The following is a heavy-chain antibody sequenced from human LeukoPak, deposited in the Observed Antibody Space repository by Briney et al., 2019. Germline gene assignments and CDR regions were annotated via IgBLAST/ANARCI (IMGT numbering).Heavy chain of an antibody. V-gene: IGHV3-30*18. CDR2: ISYDGSNK. CDR3: AKSIVGATGIDY. J-gene: IGHJ4*02. CDR1: GFTFSSYG. D-gene: IGHD1-26*01. Sequence: AGGSLRLSCAASGFTFSSYGMHWVRQAPGKGLEWVAVISYDGSNKYYADSVKGRFTISRDNSKNTLYLQMNSLRAEDTAVYYCAKSIVGATGIDYWGQGTPVTVSS.